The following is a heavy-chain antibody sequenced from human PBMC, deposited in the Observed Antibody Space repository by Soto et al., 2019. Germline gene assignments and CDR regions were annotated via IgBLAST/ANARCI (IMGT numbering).Heavy chain of an antibody. J-gene: IGHJ5*02. D-gene: IGHD3-22*01. Sequence: PSETLSLTCTVSGGSISSYYWSWIRQPPGKGLEWIGYIYYSGSTNYNPSLKSRVTISVDTSKNQFSLKLSSVTAADTAVYYCAREGYYYDSSGNWFDPWGQGTLLTVSS. CDR3: AREGYYYDSSGNWFDP. V-gene: IGHV4-59*01. CDR2: IYYSGST. CDR1: GGSISSYY.